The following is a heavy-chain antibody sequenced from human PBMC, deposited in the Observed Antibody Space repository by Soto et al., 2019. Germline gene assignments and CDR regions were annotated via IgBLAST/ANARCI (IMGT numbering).Heavy chain of an antibody. Sequence: SETLSLTCTVSGGSISSGDYYWSWIRQPPGKGLEWIGYIYYSGSTYYNPSLKSRVTISVDTSKNQFSLKLSSVTAADTAVYYCARGQRPGPFDYWGQGTLVTVSS. V-gene: IGHV4-30-4*01. CDR2: IYYSGST. CDR1: GGSISSGDYY. J-gene: IGHJ4*02. CDR3: ARGQRPGPFDY.